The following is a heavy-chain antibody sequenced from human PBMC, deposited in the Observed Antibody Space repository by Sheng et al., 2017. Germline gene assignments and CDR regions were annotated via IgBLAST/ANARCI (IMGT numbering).Heavy chain of an antibody. D-gene: IGHD6-13*01. J-gene: IGHJ4*02. CDR2: INHSGST. V-gene: IGHV4-34*01. Sequence: QVQLQQWGAGLLKPSETLSLTCAVYGGSFSGYYWSWIRQSPGKGLEWIGEINHSGSTNYNPSLKSRVTISVDTSKNQFSLKLSSVTAADTAVYYCARGLFRHGGFYSSSWYGRYFDYWGQGTLVTVSS. CDR1: GGSFSGYY. CDR3: ARGLFRHGGFYSSSWYGRYFDY.